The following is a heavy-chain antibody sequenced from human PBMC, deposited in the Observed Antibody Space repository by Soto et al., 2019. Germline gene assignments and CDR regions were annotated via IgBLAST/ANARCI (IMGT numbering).Heavy chain of an antibody. CDR2: IYSGGST. CDR1: GFTVSSNY. CDR3: ARGPYSSSWYFGYYFDY. V-gene: IGHV3-66*01. J-gene: IGHJ4*02. D-gene: IGHD6-13*01. Sequence: GGSLRLSCAASGFTVSSNYMSWVRQDPGKGLEWVSVIYSGGSTYYADSVKGRFTISRDNSKNTLYLQMNSLRAEDTAVYYCARGPYSSSWYFGYYFDYWGQGTLVTVSS.